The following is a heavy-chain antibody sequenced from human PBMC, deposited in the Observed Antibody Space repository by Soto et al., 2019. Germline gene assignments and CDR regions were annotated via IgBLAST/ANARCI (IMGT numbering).Heavy chain of an antibody. CDR2: ISYSGST. Sequence: PSVTLSVTWTVFGGSISNISSSWGRNRQPPGKGLEWLGIISYSGSTYYSPSLKSRVTISVDASKNLFSLKLSSVTAADTAVYYCARTYVTDVVVVPASKDYMDVWGKGTTVTVSS. V-gene: IGHV4-39*01. J-gene: IGHJ6*03. D-gene: IGHD2-2*01. CDR1: GGSISNISSS. CDR3: ARTYVTDVVVVPASKDYMDV.